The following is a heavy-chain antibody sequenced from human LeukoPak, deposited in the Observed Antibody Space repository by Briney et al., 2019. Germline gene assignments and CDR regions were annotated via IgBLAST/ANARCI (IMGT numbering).Heavy chain of an antibody. V-gene: IGHV4-39*07. CDR3: ARAYDIGAFDI. D-gene: IGHD3-9*01. CDR1: GGSISSSSYY. CDR2: IYYSGST. J-gene: IGHJ3*02. Sequence: SETLSLTCTVSGGSISSSSYYWGWIRQPPGKGLEWIGSIYYSGSTYYNPSLKSRVTISVDTSKNQFSLKLSSVTAADTAVYYCARAYDIGAFDIWGQGTMVTVSS.